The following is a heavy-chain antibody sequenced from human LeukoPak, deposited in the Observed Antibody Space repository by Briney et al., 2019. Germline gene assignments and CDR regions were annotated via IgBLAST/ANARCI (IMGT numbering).Heavy chain of an antibody. CDR1: GDSFSSRAYS. V-gene: IGHV4-30-4*07. J-gene: IGHJ4*02. D-gene: IGHD5-18*01. Sequence: PSETLSLTCAVSGDSFSSRAYSWTWIRQPPGKGLEWIGYIYYSGSAYYNPSLESRVTISVDTSKNQLSLRLSSVTAADTAVYYCARTTMATCFDYWGQGTLVTVSS. CDR2: IYYSGSA. CDR3: ARTTMATCFDY.